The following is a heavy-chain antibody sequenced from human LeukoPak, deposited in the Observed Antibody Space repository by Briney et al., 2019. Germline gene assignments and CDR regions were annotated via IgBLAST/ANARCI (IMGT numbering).Heavy chain of an antibody. V-gene: IGHV4-30-4*08. Sequence: PSQTLSLTCTVSGGSISSGDYYWSWIRQPPGKGLEWIGYIYYSGSTYYNPSLKSRVTISVDTSENQFSLKPSSVTAADTAVYYCARPGTASGNDAFDIWGQGTMVTVSS. CDR1: GGSISSGDYY. J-gene: IGHJ3*02. CDR2: IYYSGST. CDR3: ARPGTASGNDAFDI. D-gene: IGHD4-23*01.